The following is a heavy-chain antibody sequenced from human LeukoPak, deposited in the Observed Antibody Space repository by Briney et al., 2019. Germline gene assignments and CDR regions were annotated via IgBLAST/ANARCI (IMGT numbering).Heavy chain of an antibody. V-gene: IGHV1-8*01. CDR2: MNPNSGNT. Sequence: GASVKVSCKTSGDNFRTVGISWVRQATGQGLEWMGWMNPNSGNTGYAQKFQGRVTMTRNTSISTAYMELSSLRSEDTAVYYCARGQSGDSGAFDIWGQGTMVSVSS. D-gene: IGHD1-26*01. CDR1: GDNFRTVG. J-gene: IGHJ3*02. CDR3: ARGQSGDSGAFDI.